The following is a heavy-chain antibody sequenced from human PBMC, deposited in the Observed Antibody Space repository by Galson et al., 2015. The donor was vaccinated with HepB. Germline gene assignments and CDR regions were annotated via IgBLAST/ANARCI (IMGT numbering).Heavy chain of an antibody. CDR2: IVVGSGNT. Sequence: SVKVSCKASGFTFTSSAVQWARQARGQRLEWIGRIVVGSGNTNYARKFQERVTFTRDMSTSTAYMERSSLRSEDTAVYHCAADRRRVGGLFDPWGQGTLVSVSS. J-gene: IGHJ5*02. V-gene: IGHV1-58*01. CDR1: GFTFTSSA. D-gene: IGHD1-26*01. CDR3: AADRRRVGGLFDP.